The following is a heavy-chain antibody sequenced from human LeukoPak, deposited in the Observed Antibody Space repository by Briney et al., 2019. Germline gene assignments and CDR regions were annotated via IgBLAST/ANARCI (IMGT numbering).Heavy chain of an antibody. J-gene: IGHJ3*02. CDR1: GFTVSINY. Sequence: PGGSLRLSCAASGFTVSINYMNWVRQAPGKLLEWVSVIYSGGSTYYADSVKGRFTISRDNSKNTLYLQMNSLRAEDTDVYYCARYGLGAHAFDIWGQGTMVTVSS. CDR2: IYSGGST. V-gene: IGHV3-66*01. D-gene: IGHD3/OR15-3a*01. CDR3: ARYGLGAHAFDI.